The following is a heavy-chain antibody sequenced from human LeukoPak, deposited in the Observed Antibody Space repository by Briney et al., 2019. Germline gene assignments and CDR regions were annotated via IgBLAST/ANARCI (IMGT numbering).Heavy chain of an antibody. D-gene: IGHD3-9*01. CDR2: IYFDGHTQ. V-gene: IGHV3-30*12. J-gene: IGHJ4*02. CDR1: GFIFSTYG. CDR3: ATTYYDILTGSGAFDY. Sequence: GGSLRLSCAASGFIFSTYGIHWVRQAPGKGLEWVAVIYFDGHTQYYAGSVKGRFTVSRDNSKNTVSLQMNTLGAEDTAVYYCATTYYDILTGSGAFDYWGQGTLVTVSS.